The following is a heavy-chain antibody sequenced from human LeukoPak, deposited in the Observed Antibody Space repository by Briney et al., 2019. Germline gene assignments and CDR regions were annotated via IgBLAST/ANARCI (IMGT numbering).Heavy chain of an antibody. CDR3: ARGSVDIVASDAFDI. V-gene: IGHV3-11*01. CDR2: ISSSGSTI. J-gene: IGHJ3*02. D-gene: IGHD5-12*01. CDR1: GFTFSDYY. Sequence: GGSLRLSCAASGFTFSDYYMSWIRQAPGKGLEWVSYISSSGSTIYYADSVKGRFTISRDNAKNSLYLQMNRLRAEDTAVYYCARGSVDIVASDAFDIWGQGTMVTVSS.